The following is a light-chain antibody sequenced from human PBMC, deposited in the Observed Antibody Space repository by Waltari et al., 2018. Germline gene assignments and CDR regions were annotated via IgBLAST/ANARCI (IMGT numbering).Light chain of an antibody. CDR2: EVS. Sequence: QSALTQPASVSGSPGQSITISCTGTSSDVGGYNYVSWYQQHPGKAPKLMMYEVSNRPSGVSNRFPGSKSGNTSSLTISGLQAEDEADYYCSSYTSSSTPVVFGGGTKLTVL. J-gene: IGLJ2*01. CDR3: SSYTSSSTPVV. CDR1: SSDVGGYNY. V-gene: IGLV2-14*01.